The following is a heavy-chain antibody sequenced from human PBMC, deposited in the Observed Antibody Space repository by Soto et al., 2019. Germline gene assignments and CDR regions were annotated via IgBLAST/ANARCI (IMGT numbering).Heavy chain of an antibody. D-gene: IGHD4-17*01. CDR3: ARVTMVIRDSDHFGVDV. Sequence: SETLTLTCLVSGFPISSTYSWGWIRQPPGKGLEWIGSISHSGTTSYSPSLTSRVSISVDTSKNQVSLKLTSVTAADTAVYFCARVTMVIRDSDHFGVDVWGHGTTVTVSS. J-gene: IGHJ6*02. V-gene: IGHV4-38-2*02. CDR1: GFPISSTYS. CDR2: ISHSGTT.